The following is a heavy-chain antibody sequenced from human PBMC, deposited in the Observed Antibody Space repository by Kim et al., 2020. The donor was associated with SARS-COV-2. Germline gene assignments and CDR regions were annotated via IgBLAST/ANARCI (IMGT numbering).Heavy chain of an antibody. D-gene: IGHD3-22*01. J-gene: IGHJ4*02. CDR3: TTADYYDSSGPRGRGYYFDY. CDR2: IKSKTDGGTT. V-gene: IGHV3-15*01. Sequence: GGSLRLSCAASGFTFSNAWMSWVRQAPGKGLEWVGRIKSKTDGGTTDYAAPVKGRFTISRDDSKNTLYLQMNSLKTEDTAVYYCTTADYYDSSGPRGRGYYFDYWGQGTLVTVSS. CDR1: GFTFSNAW.